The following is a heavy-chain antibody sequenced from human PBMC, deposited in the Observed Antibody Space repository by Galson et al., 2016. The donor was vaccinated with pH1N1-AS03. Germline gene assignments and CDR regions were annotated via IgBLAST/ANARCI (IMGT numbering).Heavy chain of an antibody. V-gene: IGHV3-53*01. CDR2: IYSGGIT. CDR1: GFTVSSNY. D-gene: IGHD2-2*01. Sequence: SLRLSCAASGFTVSSNYMSWVRQAPGKGLEWVSVIYSGGITYYADSVKGRFTISRDSSKNTLYLQMNSLRAEDTAVYYRARLRVVVVPAALGGSDYFDSWGQGTLVTVSS. CDR3: ARLRVVVVPAALGGSDYFDS. J-gene: IGHJ4*02.